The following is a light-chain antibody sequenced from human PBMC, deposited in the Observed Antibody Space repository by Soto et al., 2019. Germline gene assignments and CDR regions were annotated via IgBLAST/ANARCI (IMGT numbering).Light chain of an antibody. CDR1: QSVTGSY. CDR2: NAF. Sequence: EIVLTQSPGTLSLSPGERATLSCRASQSVTGSYLAWYQQKPGKAPRLLIYNAFSRATGIQDRFSGSGSGTEFTLTIRRLEPEDFAVYYCLQLVTSPFTFGQGTQVEIK. J-gene: IGKJ2*01. V-gene: IGKV3-20*01. CDR3: LQLVTSPFT.